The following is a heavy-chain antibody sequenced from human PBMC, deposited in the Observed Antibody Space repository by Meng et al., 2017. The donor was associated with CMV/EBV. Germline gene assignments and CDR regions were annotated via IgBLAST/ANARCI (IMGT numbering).Heavy chain of an antibody. Sequence: GESLKISCAASGFTFDNYGMHWVRQTPGKGLEWVAFIRHDGTTKFYGDSVKGRFTISRDNSKNTLYLQMNSLRAEDTAVYYCAKDPRYCSSTSCEPSDYWGQGTLVTVSS. J-gene: IGHJ4*02. V-gene: IGHV3-30*02. CDR3: AKDPRYCSSTSCEPSDY. CDR1: GFTFDNYG. D-gene: IGHD2-2*01. CDR2: IRHDGTTK.